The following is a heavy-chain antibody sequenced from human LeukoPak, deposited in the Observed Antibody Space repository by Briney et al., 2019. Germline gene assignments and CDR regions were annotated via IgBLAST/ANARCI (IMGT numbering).Heavy chain of an antibody. J-gene: IGHJ4*02. V-gene: IGHV1-2*02. CDR3: ARGPYYYDSSGYGPHDY. CDR2: INPNSGGT. D-gene: IGHD3-22*01. CDR1: GYTFTGYY. Sequence: GPSVKVSCTASGYTFTGYYMHWVRQAPGQGLEWMGWINPNSGGTNYAQKFQGRVTMTRDTSISTAYMELSRLRSDDTAVYYCARGPYYYDSSGYGPHDYWGQGTLVTVSS.